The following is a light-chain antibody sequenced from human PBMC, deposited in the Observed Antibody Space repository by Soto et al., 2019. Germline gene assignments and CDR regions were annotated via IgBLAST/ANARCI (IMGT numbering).Light chain of an antibody. J-gene: IGLJ1*01. V-gene: IGLV2-23*01. CDR3: CSYAGSSTHYV. Sequence: QSALTQPASVSGSPGQSITISCTGTSSDVGSYNLVSWYQQHPGKAPKLMIYEGSKRPSGVSNRFSGSKSGNTASLTISGLQAEDEADYYCCSYAGSSTHYVFGTGTQLTV. CDR1: SSDVGSYNL. CDR2: EGS.